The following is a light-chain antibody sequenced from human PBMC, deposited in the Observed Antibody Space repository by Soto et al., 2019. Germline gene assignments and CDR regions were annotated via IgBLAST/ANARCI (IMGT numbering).Light chain of an antibody. CDR1: SIGSKS. Sequence: SYELTQPPSVSVAPGKTARITCGGSSIGSKSVHWYQQRPGQAPVLVIYYDGRRPSGIPERFSGSNSGNTATLTIGRVEAWDEADYYCQVWDSSSDQYVFGTGTKVTVL. CDR2: YDG. V-gene: IGLV3-21*04. J-gene: IGLJ1*01. CDR3: QVWDSSSDQYV.